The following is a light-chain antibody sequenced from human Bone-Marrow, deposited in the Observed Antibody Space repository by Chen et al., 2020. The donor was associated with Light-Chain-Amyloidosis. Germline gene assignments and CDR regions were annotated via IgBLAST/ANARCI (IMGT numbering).Light chain of an antibody. J-gene: IGLJ3*02. Sequence: SYVLTQPSSVSVAPGQTATIACGGNNIGSTSVHWYQQTPGQAPLLVVDDDSERPSGNPERLTCSNSGNTATLTISRVEAGDEADYYGQVWDRSSDRPVFGGGTKLTVL. CDR1: NIGSTS. CDR2: DDS. CDR3: QVWDRSSDRPV. V-gene: IGLV3-21*02.